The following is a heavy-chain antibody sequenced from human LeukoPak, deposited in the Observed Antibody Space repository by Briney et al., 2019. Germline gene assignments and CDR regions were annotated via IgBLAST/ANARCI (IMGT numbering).Heavy chain of an antibody. CDR2: IYYSGST. V-gene: IGHV4-59*01. CDR1: GGSINNYY. Sequence: SETLSLTCTVSGGSINNYYWIWIRQPPGKGLEWIGYIYYSGSTTYNPSLKSRVTISLDTSKNQFSLKLECATAADTAVYYCARIVAYKYGYVDYWGQEPWSPSPQ. J-gene: IGHJ4*01. D-gene: IGHD5-18*01. CDR3: ARIVAYKYGYVDY.